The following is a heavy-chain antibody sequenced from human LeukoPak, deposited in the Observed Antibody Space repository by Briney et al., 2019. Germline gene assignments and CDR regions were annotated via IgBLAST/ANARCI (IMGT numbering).Heavy chain of an antibody. J-gene: IGHJ6*02. Sequence: GGSLRLSCEASGFTFNNYLIHWVRQAPGKGLEWVALISSDGGKKYYADSVKGRFTISRDNSKDTLFLQMNSLKADDTAVYYCAREHYDDSGGYSSGLDVWGQGTTVTVSS. V-gene: IGHV3-30*04. D-gene: IGHD3-22*01. CDR1: GFTFNNYL. CDR3: AREHYDDSGGYSSGLDV. CDR2: ISSDGGKK.